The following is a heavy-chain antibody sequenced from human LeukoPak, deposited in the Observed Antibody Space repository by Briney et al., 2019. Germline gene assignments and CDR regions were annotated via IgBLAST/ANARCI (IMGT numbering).Heavy chain of an antibody. Sequence: SVKVSCKASGGTFSSYAISWVRQAPGQGLEWMGGIIPIFGTANYAQKFQGRVTITTDEFTSTAYMELSSLRSEDTAVYYCARGLAARPCWFDPWGQGTLVTVSS. D-gene: IGHD6-6*01. J-gene: IGHJ5*02. CDR2: IIPIFGTA. V-gene: IGHV1-69*05. CDR3: ARGLAARPCWFDP. CDR1: GGTFSSYA.